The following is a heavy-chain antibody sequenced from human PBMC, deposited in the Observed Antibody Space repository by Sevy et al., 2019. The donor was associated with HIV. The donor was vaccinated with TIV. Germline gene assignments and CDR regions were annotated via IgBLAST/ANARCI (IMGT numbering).Heavy chain of an antibody. CDR3: ARDRWIGELLGYYMDV. Sequence: GGSLRLSCAASGFTFSDYYMSWIRQAPGKGLEWVSYISSSSSYTNYADSVKGRFTISRDKAKNSLYLQMNSLRAEDTAVYDCARDRWIGELLGYYMDVWGKGTTVTVSS. J-gene: IGHJ6*03. D-gene: IGHD3-10*01. CDR1: GFTFSDYY. V-gene: IGHV3-11*06. CDR2: ISSSSSYT.